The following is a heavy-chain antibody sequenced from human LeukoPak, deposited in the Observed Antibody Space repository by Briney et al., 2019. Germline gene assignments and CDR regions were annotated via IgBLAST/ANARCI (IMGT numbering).Heavy chain of an antibody. CDR2: IYYTGST. Sequence: SETLSLTCTDSGGSISSSIYYWGWNRQPPGKGLEWIGTIYYTGSTSYNPSLKSRVTISVDTSKNQFSLNLSSVTAADTAVYYCAREGLVPAAYNWFDPWGQGTLVTVSS. V-gene: IGHV4-39*07. CDR3: AREGLVPAAYNWFDP. D-gene: IGHD2-2*01. J-gene: IGHJ5*02. CDR1: GGSISSSIYY.